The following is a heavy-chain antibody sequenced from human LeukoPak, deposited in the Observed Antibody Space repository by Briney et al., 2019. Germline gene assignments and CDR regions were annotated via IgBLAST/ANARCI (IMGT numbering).Heavy chain of an antibody. Sequence: SETLSLTCTVSGASISSSSYYWGWLRQPPGKGLEWIGSIYYSGSTYYNPSLKSRVTISVDTSKNQFSLKLSSVTAADTAVYYCARQRDYDWDYFDYWGQGTLVTVSS. J-gene: IGHJ4*02. CDR1: GASISSSSYY. V-gene: IGHV4-39*01. CDR3: ARQRDYDWDYFDY. D-gene: IGHD5-12*01. CDR2: IYYSGST.